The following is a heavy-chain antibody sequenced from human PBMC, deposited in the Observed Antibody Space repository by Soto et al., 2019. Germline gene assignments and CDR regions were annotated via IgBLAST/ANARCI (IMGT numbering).Heavy chain of an antibody. CDR1: GGSFSGYY. V-gene: IGHV4-34*01. D-gene: IGHD2-15*01. CDR2: INHSGGT. Sequence: PSETLSLTCAVYGGSFSGYYWSWIRQPPGKGLEWIGEINHSGGTNYNPSLKSRVTISVDTSKNQFSLKLSSVTAADTAVYYCAVGYCSGGSCQRLPEWFDPWGQGTLVTVSS. CDR3: AVGYCSGGSCQRLPEWFDP. J-gene: IGHJ5*02.